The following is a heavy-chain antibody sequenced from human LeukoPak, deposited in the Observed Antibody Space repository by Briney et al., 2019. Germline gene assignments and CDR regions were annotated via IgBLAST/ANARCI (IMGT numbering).Heavy chain of an antibody. CDR1: GYTFSSEW. Sequence: GGSLRLSCAASGYTFSSEWMHWVRQRPGRGLEWVSRISPEGSTTTYADSVKARFTISRDNSKNTLYLQMNSLRAEDTAVYYCARDKYTSNWYVHHWGQGTLVTVS. V-gene: IGHV3-74*01. D-gene: IGHD4-11*01. CDR3: ARDKYTSNWYVHH. J-gene: IGHJ1*01. CDR2: ISPEGSTT.